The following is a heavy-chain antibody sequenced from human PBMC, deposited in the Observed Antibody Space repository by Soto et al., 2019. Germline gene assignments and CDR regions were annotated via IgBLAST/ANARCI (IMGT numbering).Heavy chain of an antibody. CDR3: VTNSGWGTVYFFDY. V-gene: IGHV3-30-3*01. CDR2: MSAHGDKE. Sequence: PGGSLRLSCVVSGISFPSYAMHWVRQSPGKGLEWVAVMSAHGDKEYYADSVKGRFTISRDNSKNTLYLQMNTLGPEDTALYYCVTNSGWGTVYFFDYWGQGTPVTVTS. CDR1: GISFPSYA. D-gene: IGHD6-19*01. J-gene: IGHJ4*02.